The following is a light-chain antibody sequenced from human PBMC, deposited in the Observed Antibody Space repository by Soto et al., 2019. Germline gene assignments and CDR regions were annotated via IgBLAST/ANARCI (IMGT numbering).Light chain of an antibody. CDR1: SSDIGHYDY. J-gene: IGLJ1*01. CDR2: HVT. Sequence: QSALTQPASVSGTPGQSITISCTGTSSDIGHYDYVSWYQQHPGKAPKLMIYHVTYRPSGVSNRYSGSKSGNSASLTISGLQADDEADYYCCSLTSSHTYVFGSGTQVTVL. V-gene: IGLV2-14*03. CDR3: CSLTSSHTYV.